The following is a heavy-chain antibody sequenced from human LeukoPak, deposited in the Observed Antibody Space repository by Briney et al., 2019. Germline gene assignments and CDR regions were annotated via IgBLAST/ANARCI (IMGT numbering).Heavy chain of an antibody. D-gene: IGHD3-3*01. Sequence: SETLSLTCAVSGGSFSSYYWTWMRQPPGRGLEWIGYIYDSGRTIYTPSLKSRVTISLDTSKIQFSLKLSSVTAADTAVYYCARGFYYDFWSGVKWHPAYYFDYWGRGALVTVSS. CDR3: ARGFYYDFWSGVKWHPAYYFDY. CDR1: GGSFSSYY. J-gene: IGHJ4*02. CDR2: IYDSGRT. V-gene: IGHV4-59*01.